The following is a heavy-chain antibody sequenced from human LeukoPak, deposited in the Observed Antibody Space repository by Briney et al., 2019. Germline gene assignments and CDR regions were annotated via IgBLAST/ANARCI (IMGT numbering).Heavy chain of an antibody. CDR3: ARGSTPTDEETDY. CDR1: GFTVSSNY. CDR2: IYSGGST. D-gene: IGHD2-15*01. Sequence: GGSLRLSCAASGFTVSSNYMSWVRQAPGKGLEWVSVIYSGGSTYYADSVKGRFTISRDNSKNTLYLQMNSLRAEDTAVYYCARGSTPTDEETDYWGQGTLVTVSS. J-gene: IGHJ4*02. V-gene: IGHV3-53*01.